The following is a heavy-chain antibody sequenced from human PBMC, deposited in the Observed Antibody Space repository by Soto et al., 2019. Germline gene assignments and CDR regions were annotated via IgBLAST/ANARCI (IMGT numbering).Heavy chain of an antibody. Sequence: SETLSLTCAVSGYSISSGYYWGWIRQPPGKGEWIGSIYHSGSTYYNPSLKSRVTISVDTSKNQFSLKLSSVTAADTAVYYCARDDYISDYYYYGMDVWGQGTTVTVS. CDR3: ARDDYISDYYYYGMDV. V-gene: IGHV4-38-2*02. CDR1: GYSISSGYY. J-gene: IGHJ6*02. D-gene: IGHD4-4*01. CDR2: IYHSGST.